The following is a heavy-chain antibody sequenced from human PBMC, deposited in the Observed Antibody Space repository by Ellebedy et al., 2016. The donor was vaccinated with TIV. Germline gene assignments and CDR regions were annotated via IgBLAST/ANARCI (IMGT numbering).Heavy chain of an antibody. J-gene: IGHJ5*02. CDR1: GFSLTTSGMC. CDR2: IDWDDDK. Sequence: SGPTLVKPTQTLTLTCTFSGFSLTTSGMCVSWIRQPPGRALEFLARIDWDDDKCYSASLKTRLTISKDTYKNQGVLTMTNVDTVDTARYYCARVVTTTQGIDPWGQGILVTVSS. D-gene: IGHD2-15*01. V-gene: IGHV2-70*11. CDR3: ARVVTTTQGIDP.